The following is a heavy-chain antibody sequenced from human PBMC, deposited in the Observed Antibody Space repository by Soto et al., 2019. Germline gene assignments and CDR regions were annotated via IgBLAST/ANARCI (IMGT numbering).Heavy chain of an antibody. V-gene: IGHV2-5*02. Sequence: SGPTLVNPTQTLTLTCTFSGFSLSTSGVGVGWIRQPPGKALEWLALIYWDDDKRYSPSLKSRLTITKETPKNQVVLTINNIQPVDTATYYCAQSGDYGDYTWFDPWGQGTLVTVSS. CDR2: IYWDDDK. CDR3: AQSGDYGDYTWFDP. J-gene: IGHJ5*02. CDR1: GFSLSTSGVG. D-gene: IGHD4-17*01.